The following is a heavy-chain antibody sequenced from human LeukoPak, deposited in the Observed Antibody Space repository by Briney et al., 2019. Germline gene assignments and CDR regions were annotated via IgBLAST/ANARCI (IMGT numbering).Heavy chain of an antibody. Sequence: PGGSLRLSCAASGFNYSSYTMNWVRQAPGKGLEWVAVISYDGSNKYYADSVKGRFTISRDNSKNTLYLQMNSLRAEDTAVYYCARDHGSGPLYDGIAVAGTLDYWGQGTLVTVSS. V-gene: IGHV3-30-3*01. CDR2: ISYDGSNK. CDR1: GFNYSSYT. D-gene: IGHD6-19*01. CDR3: ARDHGSGPLYDGIAVAGTLDY. J-gene: IGHJ4*02.